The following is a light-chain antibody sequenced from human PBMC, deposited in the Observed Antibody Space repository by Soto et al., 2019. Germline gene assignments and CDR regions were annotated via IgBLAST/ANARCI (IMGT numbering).Light chain of an antibody. CDR3: QRRCDWPRT. CDR1: QRVSSY. V-gene: IGKV3-11*01. CDR2: AAS. J-gene: IGKJ1*01. Sequence: EILLTQSPATLSLSPGERARLSFSASQRVSSYLAWYQQKPGQAPRLLVYAASNRATGIPDRFSGSGSWTNFTLTISSLEPEDFAVYYCQRRCDWPRTFGQGTKVDIK.